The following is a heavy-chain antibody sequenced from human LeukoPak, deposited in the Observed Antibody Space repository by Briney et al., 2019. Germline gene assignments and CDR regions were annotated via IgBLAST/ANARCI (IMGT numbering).Heavy chain of an antibody. V-gene: IGHV3-30*03. CDR3: AIPELVDCDY. CDR2: ISYDGSNK. D-gene: IGHD3/OR15-3a*01. CDR1: GFTFSSDG. J-gene: IGHJ4*02. Sequence: GGSLRLSCAASGFTFSSDGKHWVRQAPGKGLEWVAVISYDGSNKYYADSVKGRFTISRDNSKNTLYLQMNSLRAEDTAVYYCAIPELVDCDYWGQGTLVTVSS.